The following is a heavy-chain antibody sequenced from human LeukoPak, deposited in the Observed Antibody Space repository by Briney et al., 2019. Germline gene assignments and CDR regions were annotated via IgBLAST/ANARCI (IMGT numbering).Heavy chain of an antibody. CDR3: AKIPLWDDAFDI. V-gene: IGHV3-23*01. J-gene: IGHJ3*02. D-gene: IGHD5-18*01. CDR1: GFTFSSYA. Sequence: PGRSLRLPCASSGFTFSSYAMSWVRQAPGKGLEWVSAISGSGGSTYYADSVKGRFTISRDNSKNTLYLQMNSLRAEDTTVYYCAKIPLWDDAFDIWGQGTMVTVSS. CDR2: ISGSGGST.